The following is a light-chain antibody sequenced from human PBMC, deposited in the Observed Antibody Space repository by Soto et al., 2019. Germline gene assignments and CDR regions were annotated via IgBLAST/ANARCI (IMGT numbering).Light chain of an antibody. J-gene: IGKJ1*01. CDR2: GAS. CDR3: QHYNNWPPWT. V-gene: IGKV3-15*01. Sequence: EIVMTQSPATLSVSPGERATLSCRASQSVNSNLAWYQQKPGQAPRLLIYGASTRATGIPARFSGSGSGTEFTLTISSLQSEDFAVYYCQHYNNWPPWTVGQGSKVEIK. CDR1: QSVNSN.